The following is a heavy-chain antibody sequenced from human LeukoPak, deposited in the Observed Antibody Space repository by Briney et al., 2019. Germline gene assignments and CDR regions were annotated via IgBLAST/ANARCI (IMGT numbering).Heavy chain of an antibody. V-gene: IGHV3-23*01. CDR3: AKDQNDFWSGYQSGYGY. J-gene: IGHJ4*02. Sequence: PGGSLRLSCAASGFTFSNYGMSWVRQAPGKGLQWVSGISGSGGTMYYADSVKGRFTISRDNSKNTLYLRMNSLRAEDTAVYYCAKDQNDFWSGYQSGYGYWGQGTLVTVSS. D-gene: IGHD3-3*01. CDR1: GFTFSNYG. CDR2: ISGSGGTM.